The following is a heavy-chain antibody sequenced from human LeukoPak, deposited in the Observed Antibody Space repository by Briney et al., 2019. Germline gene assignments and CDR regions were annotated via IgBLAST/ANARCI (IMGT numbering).Heavy chain of an antibody. D-gene: IGHD3-10*01. V-gene: IGHV4-39*01. CDR2: IYYSGST. Sequence: SETLSLTCTVSGGSISSSSYYWGWIRQPPGKGLEWIGSIYYSGSTYYNPSLKSRVTISVDTSKSQLSLKLSYVTAADTAVYYCARHRPYGSESQRKPLDAFDIWGQGTMVTVSS. CDR1: GGSISSSSYY. J-gene: IGHJ3*02. CDR3: ARHRPYGSESQRKPLDAFDI.